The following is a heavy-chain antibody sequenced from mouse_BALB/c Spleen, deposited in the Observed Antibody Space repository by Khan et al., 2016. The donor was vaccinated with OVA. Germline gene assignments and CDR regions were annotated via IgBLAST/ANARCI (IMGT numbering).Heavy chain of an antibody. CDR2: IYPGDGST. CDR3: AREGVRGVALDY. J-gene: IGHJ4*01. V-gene: IGHV1S56*01. Sequence: QVHLQQSGPELVKPGALVKISCKASGYTFTAYDINWVKQRPGQGLEWIGGIYPGDGSTKYNEKFKGKATLTADKSSNTAYMQLNRLTSEHSAVYFCAREGVRGVALDYWGQGTSVSVSS. D-gene: IGHD1-1*01. CDR1: GYTFTAYD.